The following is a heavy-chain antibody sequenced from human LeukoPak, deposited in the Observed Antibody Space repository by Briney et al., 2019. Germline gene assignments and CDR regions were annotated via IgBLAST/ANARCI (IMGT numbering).Heavy chain of an antibody. V-gene: IGHV3-15*01. Sequence: GGSLRLSCAASGFTFSHAWMSWVRQAPGKGLEWVGHIKSRTDGGTTDYAAPVKGRFTISRDDSKNTLYLQMNNLQSEDTAVYYCTTVGSRWYVYWFDPWGQGTLVTVSS. J-gene: IGHJ5*02. D-gene: IGHD6-13*01. CDR3: TTVGSRWYVYWFDP. CDR1: GFTFSHAW. CDR2: IKSRTDGGTT.